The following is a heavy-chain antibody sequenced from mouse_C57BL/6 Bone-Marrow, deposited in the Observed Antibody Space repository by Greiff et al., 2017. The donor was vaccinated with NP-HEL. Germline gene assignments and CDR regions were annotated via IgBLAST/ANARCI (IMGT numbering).Heavy chain of an antibody. V-gene: IGHV1-55*01. CDR2: IYPGSGST. Sequence: VQLQQPGAELVKPGASVKMSCKASGYPFTSYWITWVTQRPGQGLEWIGDIYPGSGSTNYNEKFKSKATLTVDTSSSNAYLQLSSLTSEDSSVYYCARSVLDYWGQGTTLTVSS. D-gene: IGHD1-1*01. J-gene: IGHJ2*01. CDR1: GYPFTSYW. CDR3: ARSVLDY.